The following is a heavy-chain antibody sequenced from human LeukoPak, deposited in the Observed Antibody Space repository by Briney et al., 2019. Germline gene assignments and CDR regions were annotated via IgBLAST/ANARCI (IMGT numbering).Heavy chain of an antibody. Sequence: QTGGSLRLSCAASGFTFSNHWMAWVRQTPGKGPEWVANIDEDGDVKSYTESVKGRFTVSRDNGRTSVYLQMNSLRAEDTAIYYCARHVPRGRSDFDCWGQGALVTVS. CDR3: ARHVPRGRSDFDC. V-gene: IGHV3-7*01. CDR1: GFTFSNHW. J-gene: IGHJ4*02. CDR2: IDEDGDVK. D-gene: IGHD5-12*01.